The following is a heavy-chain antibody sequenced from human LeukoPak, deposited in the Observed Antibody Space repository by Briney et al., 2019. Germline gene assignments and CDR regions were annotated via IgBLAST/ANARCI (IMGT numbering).Heavy chain of an antibody. D-gene: IGHD2-15*01. V-gene: IGHV4-39*01. CDR1: GGSISSSSYY. CDR2: IYYSGSS. CDR3: ARSGCSGGSCFYYLDY. Sequence: TSETLSLTCTVSGGSISSSSYYWGWIRQPPGKRLEWNGSIYYSGSSYYNPSLKSRVTISVDTSRNQFSLKLRSVTAADTAVYYCARSGCSGGSCFYYLDYWGQGTLVTVSS. J-gene: IGHJ4*02.